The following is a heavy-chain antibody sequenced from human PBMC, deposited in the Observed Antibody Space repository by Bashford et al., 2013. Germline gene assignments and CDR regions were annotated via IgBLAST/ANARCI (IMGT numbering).Heavy chain of an antibody. D-gene: IGHD6-19*01. J-gene: IGHJ4*02. CDR3: ARDQPKQWLAY. V-gene: IGHV1-69*01. CDR2: IIPIFGTA. Sequence: WVRQAPGQGLEWMGGIIPIFGTANYAQKFQGRVTITADESTSTAYMELSSLRSEDTAVYYCARDQPKQWLAYWGQGTLVTVSS.